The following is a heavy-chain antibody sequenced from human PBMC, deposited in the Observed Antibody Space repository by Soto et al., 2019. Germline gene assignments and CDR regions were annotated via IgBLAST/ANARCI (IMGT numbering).Heavy chain of an antibody. V-gene: IGHV5-51*01. CDR3: NKYSGSLSIPAA. CDR2: IYPGDSDT. D-gene: IGHD1-26*01. J-gene: IGHJ5*02. Sequence: PGESLKISCKGSGYSFTNYWIGWVRQMPGKGLEWMGIIYPGDSDTRYSPSFQGQVTISADKSINTAYLQWSSLKTEDTAVYYCNKYSGSLSIPAALGPGTLVTVSS. CDR1: GYSFTNYW.